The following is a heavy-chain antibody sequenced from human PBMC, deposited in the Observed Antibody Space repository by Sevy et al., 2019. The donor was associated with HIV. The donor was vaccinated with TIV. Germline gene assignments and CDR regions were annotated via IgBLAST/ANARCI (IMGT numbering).Heavy chain of an antibody. CDR2: IYPGDSDT. V-gene: IGHV5-51*01. Sequence: GGSLRLSCKGSGYSFPNYWIGWVRQMPGKGLEWMGAIYPGDSDTRYSPSFQGQVTISADKSISTAYLQWTSLKASDTAMYYCARQDNYRGYALYDSWGQGTLVTVSS. J-gene: IGHJ4*02. D-gene: IGHD3-22*01. CDR1: GYSFPNYW. CDR3: ARQDNYRGYALYDS.